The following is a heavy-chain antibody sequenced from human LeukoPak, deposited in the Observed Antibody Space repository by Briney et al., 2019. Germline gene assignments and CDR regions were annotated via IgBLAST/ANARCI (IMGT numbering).Heavy chain of an antibody. CDR2: IYPRDGST. V-gene: IGHV1-46*01. CDR3: ARDEEGFDY. J-gene: IGHJ4*02. CDR1: GYTFTSNY. Sequence: ASVKVSCKASGYTFTSNYIHWVRQAPGQGLEWMGMIYPRDGSTSYAQKFQGRVTVTRDTSTSTVHMELSGLRSEDTAVYYCARDEEGFDYWGQGTLVTVSS.